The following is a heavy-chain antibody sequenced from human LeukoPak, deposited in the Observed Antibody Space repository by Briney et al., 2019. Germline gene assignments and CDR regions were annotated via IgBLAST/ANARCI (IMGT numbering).Heavy chain of an antibody. CDR3: ARDGYDSSGREYYFDY. V-gene: IGHV1-69*04. CDR1: GYTFTSYG. J-gene: IGHJ4*02. D-gene: IGHD3-22*01. Sequence: GASVKVSCKASGYTFTSYGISWVRQAPGQGLEWMGRIIPILGIANYAQRFQGRVTITADKSTSTAYMELSSLRSEDTAVYYCARDGYDSSGREYYFDYWGQGTLVTVSS. CDR2: IIPILGIA.